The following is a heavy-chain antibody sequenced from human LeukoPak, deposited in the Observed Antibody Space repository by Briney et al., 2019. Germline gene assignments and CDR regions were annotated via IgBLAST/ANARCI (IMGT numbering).Heavy chain of an antibody. CDR2: IIPIFGTA. V-gene: IGHV1-69*06. J-gene: IGHJ4*02. D-gene: IGHD3-10*01. Sequence: GASVKVSCKASGGTFSSYAISWVRQAPGQGPEWMGGIIPIFGTANYAQKFQGRVTITADKSTSTAYMELSSLRSEDTAVYYRASTSGSYLYWGQGTLVTVSS. CDR3: ASTSGSYLY. CDR1: GGTFSSYA.